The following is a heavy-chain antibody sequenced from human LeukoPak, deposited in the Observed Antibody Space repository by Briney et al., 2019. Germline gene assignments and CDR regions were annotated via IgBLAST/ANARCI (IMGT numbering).Heavy chain of an antibody. Sequence: GRSLRLSCAASGFTFSSHGMHWVRQAPGKGLEWVALIWYDGSNKYDADSVKGRFTISRDNSKNTLYLQMNSLRAEDTAVYYCARDQGKGSGSYYGMDFWGQGSLVTVSS. CDR2: IWYDGSNK. V-gene: IGHV3-33*01. CDR3: ARDQGKGSGSYYGMDF. D-gene: IGHD3-10*01. J-gene: IGHJ4*02. CDR1: GFTFSSHG.